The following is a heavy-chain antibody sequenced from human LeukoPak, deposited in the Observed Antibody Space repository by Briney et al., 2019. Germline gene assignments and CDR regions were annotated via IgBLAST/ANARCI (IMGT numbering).Heavy chain of an antibody. CDR1: GFGLSVLS. D-gene: IGHD3-10*01. J-gene: IGHJ4*02. Sequence: GASVKVSCKISGFGLSVLSIHWMRQAPGKGLEWVGGIRPETGEPIFAQKFRGRVTITEDTFTDTGYLGLRGLTSEDTAVYYCSTDSGRSYFYFDFWGQGTLVTLSS. CDR3: STDSGRSYFYFDF. CDR2: IRPETGEP. V-gene: IGHV1-24*01.